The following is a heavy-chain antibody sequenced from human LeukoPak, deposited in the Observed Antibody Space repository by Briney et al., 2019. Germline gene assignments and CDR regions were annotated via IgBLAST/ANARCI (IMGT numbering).Heavy chain of an antibody. Sequence: GRSLRLSCAASGFTFSSYAMHWVRQAPGKGLEWVAVISYDGSNKYYADSVKGRFTISRDNSKNTLYLQMNSLRAEDTAVYYCARDALSGSYLHGWGQGSLVTV. CDR1: GFTFSSYA. J-gene: IGHJ4*02. D-gene: IGHD1-26*01. V-gene: IGHV3-30-3*01. CDR2: ISYDGSNK. CDR3: ARDALSGSYLHG.